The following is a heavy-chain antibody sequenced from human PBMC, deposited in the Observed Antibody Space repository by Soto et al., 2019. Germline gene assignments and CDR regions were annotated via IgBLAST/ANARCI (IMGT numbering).Heavy chain of an antibody. Sequence: PSETLSLTCTVSGGSISSYYWSWIRQPPGKGLEWIGEIYHSGSTYYNPSLKSRVTISVDTSKNQFSLKLSSVTAADTAVYYCAGLVGATFYFDYWGQGTLVTVSS. V-gene: IGHV4-59*04. J-gene: IGHJ4*02. CDR1: GGSISSYY. CDR2: IYHSGST. D-gene: IGHD1-26*01. CDR3: AGLVGATFYFDY.